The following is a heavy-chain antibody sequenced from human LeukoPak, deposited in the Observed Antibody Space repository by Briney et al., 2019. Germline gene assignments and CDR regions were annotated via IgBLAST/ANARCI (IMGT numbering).Heavy chain of an antibody. V-gene: IGHV4-59*01. CDR2: IYYSGST. CDR3: ASARIVGATSFDY. CDR1: GGSISSYY. D-gene: IGHD1-26*01. Sequence: SETLSLTCTVSGGSISSYYWSWIRQPPGEGLEWIGYIYYSGSTNYNPSLKSRVTISVDTSKNQFSLKLSSVTAADTAVYYCASARIVGATSFDYWGQGTLVTVSS. J-gene: IGHJ4*02.